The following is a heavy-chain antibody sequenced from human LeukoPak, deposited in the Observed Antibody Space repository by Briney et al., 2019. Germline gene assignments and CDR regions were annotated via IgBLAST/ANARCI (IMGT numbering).Heavy chain of an antibody. J-gene: IGHJ4*02. CDR3: ARRLQRHFDY. Sequence: GESLKISCQGSGYSFTSYWISWVRQIPGKGLEWVGRIDPSDSYTNYSPSFQGHVTISVDKSISTAYLQWSSLKASDTAMYYCARRLQRHFDYWGQGTLVTVSS. CDR1: GYSFTSYW. V-gene: IGHV5-10-1*01. D-gene: IGHD2-15*01. CDR2: IDPSDSYT.